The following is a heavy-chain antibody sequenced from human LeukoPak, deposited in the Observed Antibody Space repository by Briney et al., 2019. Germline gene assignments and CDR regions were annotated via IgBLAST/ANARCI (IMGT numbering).Heavy chain of an antibody. CDR1: GYTFTSYY. V-gene: IGHV1-46*01. CDR3: ARDGGNPRATVPHGMDV. D-gene: IGHD4-17*01. CDR2: INPSGGST. Sequence: ASVKVSCKASGYTFTSYYMHWVRQAPGQGLEWMGIINPSGGSTSYAQKFQGRVTITRDTSASTAYMELSSLRSEDTAVYYCARDGGNPRATVPHGMDVWGKGTTVTVSS. J-gene: IGHJ6*04.